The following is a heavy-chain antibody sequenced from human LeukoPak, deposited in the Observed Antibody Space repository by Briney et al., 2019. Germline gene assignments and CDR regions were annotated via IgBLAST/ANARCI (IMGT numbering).Heavy chain of an antibody. CDR1: GGSISSSSYY. J-gene: IGHJ3*02. Sequence: SETLSLTCTVSGGSISSSSYYWGWIRQPPGKGLEWIGSIYYSGSTYYNPSLKSRVTISVDTSKNQFSLKLSSVTAADTAVYYCARHDGVEEDAFDIWGQGTMVTVSS. V-gene: IGHV4-39*01. CDR2: IYYSGST. CDR3: ARHDGVEEDAFDI. D-gene: IGHD3-3*01.